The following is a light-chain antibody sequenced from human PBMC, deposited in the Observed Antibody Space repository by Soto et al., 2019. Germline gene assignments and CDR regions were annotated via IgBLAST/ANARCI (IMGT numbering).Light chain of an antibody. J-gene: IGKJ5*01. V-gene: IGKV1-5*01. CDR1: QTISDF. CDR2: DAS. CDR3: QQYSSYST. Sequence: IQVTQSPSSLHPPRRDRATITRRASQTISDFLAWYQHKPGKAPKLLIYDASSLESGVPSRFSGSGSGTEFTLTIRSLQPDDFATYYCQQYSSYSTFGQGTRLEIK.